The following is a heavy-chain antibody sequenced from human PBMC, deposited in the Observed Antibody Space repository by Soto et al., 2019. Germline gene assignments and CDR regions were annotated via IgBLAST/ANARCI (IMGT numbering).Heavy chain of an antibody. V-gene: IGHV3-30*18. D-gene: IGHD2-2*01. CDR2: ISYDGSNK. CDR3: AKAPLRYCSSTSCYNYYFDY. CDR1: GFTFSSYG. J-gene: IGHJ4*02. Sequence: GGSLRLSCAASGFTFSSYGMHWVRQAPGKGLEWVAVISYDGSNKYYADSVKGRFTISRDNSKNTLYLQMNSLRAEDTAVYYCAKAPLRYCSSTSCYNYYFDYWGQGTLVTSPQ.